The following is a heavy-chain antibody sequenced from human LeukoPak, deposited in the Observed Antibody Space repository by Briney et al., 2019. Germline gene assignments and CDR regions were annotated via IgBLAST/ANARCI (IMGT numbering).Heavy chain of an antibody. CDR3: ARDGSSGYYLMDY. V-gene: IGHV3-21*01. J-gene: IGHJ4*02. D-gene: IGHD3-22*01. CDR2: IRSSSSYI. Sequence: PGGSLRLSCALSALTLTSYSMKCVRHAPGGGREWVSSIRSSSSYIYYAGSVKGRSTIPRHHATHSLYLQANRLRAAHTAVYYCARDGSSGYYLMDYGGQGTLVTV. CDR1: ALTLTSYS.